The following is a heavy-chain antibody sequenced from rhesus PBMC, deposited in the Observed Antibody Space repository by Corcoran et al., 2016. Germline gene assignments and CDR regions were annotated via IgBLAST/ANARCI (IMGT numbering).Heavy chain of an antibody. CDR1: GGSINSSY. CDR3: ASDRGDASGVFDY. Sequence: QLQLQESGPGLVKPSETLSVTCAVSGGSINSSYWSWIRQAPGKGLEWIGYIYGIGSSTNYNPSLKSRVTLSVYTSKNQLSLKLSSVTAADTALYYCASDRGDASGVFDYWGQGVLVTVSS. V-gene: IGHV4-169*02. D-gene: IGHD2-39*02. J-gene: IGHJ4*01. CDR2: IYGIGSST.